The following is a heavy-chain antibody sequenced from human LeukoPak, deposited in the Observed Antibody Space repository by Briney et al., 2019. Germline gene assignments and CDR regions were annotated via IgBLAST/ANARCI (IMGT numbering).Heavy chain of an antibody. J-gene: IGHJ4*02. Sequence: PSETLSLTCTVSGGSISSYYWSWLRQPPGKGLEWIGYIYYSGSTNYNPSLKSRVTISVDTSKNQFSLKLSSVTAADTAVYYCAREIAAAHGYFDYWGQGTLVTVSS. CDR3: AREIAAAHGYFDY. CDR1: GGSISSYY. V-gene: IGHV4-59*01. D-gene: IGHD6-13*01. CDR2: IYYSGST.